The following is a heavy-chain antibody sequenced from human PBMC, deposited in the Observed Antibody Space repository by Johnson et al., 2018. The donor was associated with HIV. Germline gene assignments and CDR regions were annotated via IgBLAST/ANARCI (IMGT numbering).Heavy chain of an antibody. CDR3: ARTLWVGKESAFDI. D-gene: IGHD3-16*01. CDR1: GFSFDDYG. CDR2: ITWNGGSS. J-gene: IGHJ3*02. Sequence: MQLVESGGGVVRPGGSLRLSCADSGFSFDDYGMHWVRQVPGKGLEWVSGITWNGGSSTYVDSVKGRFTISRDNSKNTQYLQMNSLRAEDTAVYYCARTLWVGKESAFDIWDQGTMVTVSS. V-gene: IGHV3-20*04.